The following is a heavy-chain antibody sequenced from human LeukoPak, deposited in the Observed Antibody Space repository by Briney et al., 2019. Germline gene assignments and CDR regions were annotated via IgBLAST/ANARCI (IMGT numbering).Heavy chain of an antibody. CDR2: ISSDGSNK. CDR3: ANGFTWLVA. J-gene: IGHJ5*02. V-gene: IGHV3-30*18. D-gene: IGHD5-24*01. Sequence: GRSLRLSCAASGFTFSSYGMHWVRQAPGKGLEWVAVISSDGSNKYYADSVKGRFTISRDNSKNTQYLQMSSLRAEDTAIYYCANGFTWLVAWGQGTLVTVSS. CDR1: GFTFSSYG.